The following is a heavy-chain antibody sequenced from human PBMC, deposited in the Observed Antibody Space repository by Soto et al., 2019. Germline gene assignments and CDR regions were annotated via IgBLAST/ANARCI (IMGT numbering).Heavy chain of an antibody. Sequence: QVQLQQWGAGLLKPSETLSLTCAVYGGSFSGYYLSWIRQPPGKGLEWIGEINHSGSTNYNPSLKSRVTISVDTSKNQFSLKLSSVTAADTAVYYCARGWGVRARDFDYWGQGTLVTVSS. J-gene: IGHJ4*02. V-gene: IGHV4-34*01. CDR3: ARGWGVRARDFDY. CDR2: INHSGST. D-gene: IGHD3-10*01. CDR1: GGSFSGYY.